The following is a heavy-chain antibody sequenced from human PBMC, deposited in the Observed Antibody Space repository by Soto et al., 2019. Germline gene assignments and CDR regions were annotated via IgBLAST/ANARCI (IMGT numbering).Heavy chain of an antibody. Sequence: EVQLVESGGGLVKPGGSLRLSCAASGFTFSSYSMNWVRQAPGKGLEWVSSISSSSSYIYYADSEKGRFTISRDNAKNSMYLQKNTLRAEDTAVNYCARDPVVPAAIERYYYYGIDVWGQGTTVTVSS. CDR2: ISSSSSYI. CDR1: GFTFSSYS. D-gene: IGHD2-2*02. CDR3: ARDPVVPAAIERYYYYGIDV. J-gene: IGHJ6*02. V-gene: IGHV3-21*01.